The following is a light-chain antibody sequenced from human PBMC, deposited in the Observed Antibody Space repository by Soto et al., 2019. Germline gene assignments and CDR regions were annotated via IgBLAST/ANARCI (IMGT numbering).Light chain of an antibody. V-gene: IGKV3-20*01. J-gene: IGKJ1*01. CDR3: QQYGSSPPRT. CDR2: GAS. CDR1: HSVSSSY. Sequence: EIVLTQSPGTLSLSPGERATLSCRASHSVSSSYLAWYQQKPVQAPRLLIYGASSRATGIPDRFSGSGSGTDFTLTISRLEPEDFAVYYCQQYGSSPPRTFGQGTKVDIK.